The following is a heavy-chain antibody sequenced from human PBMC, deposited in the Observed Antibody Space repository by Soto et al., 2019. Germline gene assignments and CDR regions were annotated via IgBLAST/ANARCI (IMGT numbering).Heavy chain of an antibody. D-gene: IGHD4-17*01. Sequence: QITLKESGPTLVKPTQTLTLTCTFSGFSLTTGGVGVGWIRQPPGKALEWLALIYWDDNKRYSPSLKSRLTITTDTSKNQVVLTMTNIDPVDTATYYCTHRVDYGEDYWGQGILVTVSS. V-gene: IGHV2-5*02. CDR1: GFSLTTGGVG. CDR3: THRVDYGEDY. CDR2: IYWDDNK. J-gene: IGHJ4*02.